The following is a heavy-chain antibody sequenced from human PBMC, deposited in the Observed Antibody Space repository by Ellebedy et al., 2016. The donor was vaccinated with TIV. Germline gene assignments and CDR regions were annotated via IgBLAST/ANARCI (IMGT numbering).Heavy chain of an antibody. Sequence: MPSETLPLTCTVSGGSISGYYWTWIRQPPGTGLEWIGNIDHSGSTNYHPSLKSRVTISVDMSKHQFSLNLISVTASNTAVYYCTRVASPTCNGYGLDVWGQGTTVTASS. CDR2: IDHSGST. CDR3: TRVASPTCNGYGLDV. V-gene: IGHV4-59*01. CDR1: GGSISGYY. J-gene: IGHJ6*02.